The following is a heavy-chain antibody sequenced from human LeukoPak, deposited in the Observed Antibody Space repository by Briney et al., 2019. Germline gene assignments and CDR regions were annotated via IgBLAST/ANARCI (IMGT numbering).Heavy chain of an antibody. Sequence: SETLSLTCTVSGGSISSYYWSWTRQPPGKGLEWIGYIYYSGSTNYNPSLESRVTISVDTSKNQFSLKLSSVTAADTAVYYCATHYDGRPWFDPWGQGTLVTVSS. CDR2: IYYSGST. J-gene: IGHJ5*02. D-gene: IGHD3-22*01. CDR3: ATHYDGRPWFDP. V-gene: IGHV4-59*01. CDR1: GGSISSYY.